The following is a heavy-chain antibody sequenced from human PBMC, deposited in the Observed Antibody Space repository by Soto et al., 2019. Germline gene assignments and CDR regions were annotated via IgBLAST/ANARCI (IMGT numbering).Heavy chain of an antibody. V-gene: IGHV4-61*01. CDR2: IYHNATA. Sequence: QVQLQESGPGLLKPSETLSLTCTVSGDSVSSGSSHWTWIRQSPGKGLEWIGYIYHNATADCNPPLKSRVSISVDTSNKQFSLQRTSATTADTSVYYCARLEWSTSKIGAWGQGTTVTVSS. J-gene: IGHJ6*02. CDR3: ARLEWSTSKIGA. CDR1: GDSVSSGSSH. D-gene: IGHD2-8*01.